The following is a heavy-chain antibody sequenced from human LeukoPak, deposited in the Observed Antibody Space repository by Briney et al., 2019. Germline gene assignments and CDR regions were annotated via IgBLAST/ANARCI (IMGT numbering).Heavy chain of an antibody. D-gene: IGHD5/OR15-5a*01. V-gene: IGHV1-69*13. Sequence: SVKVSCKASGGTFSSYAISWVRQAPGQGLEWMGGIIPIFGTANYAQKFQGRVTITADESTSTAYMELSSLRSEDTAVYYCARGDHVRIYAESAFDIWGQGTMVTVSS. CDR2: IIPIFGTA. J-gene: IGHJ3*02. CDR3: ARGDHVRIYAESAFDI. CDR1: GGTFSSYA.